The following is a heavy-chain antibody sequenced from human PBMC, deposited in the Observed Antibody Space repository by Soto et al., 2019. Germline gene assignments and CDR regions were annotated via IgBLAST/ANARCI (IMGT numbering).Heavy chain of an antibody. CDR1: GGTFSSYT. CDR3: ARGDNKYCSSTSCYAGLAH. D-gene: IGHD2-2*01. CDR2: IIPILGIA. V-gene: IGHV1-69*02. J-gene: IGHJ4*02. Sequence: GASVKVSCKASGGTFSSYTISWVRQAPGQGLEWMGRIIPILGIANYAQKFQGRVTITADKSTSTAYMELSSLRSEDTAVYYCARGDNKYCSSTSCYAGLAHWGQGTLVTVSS.